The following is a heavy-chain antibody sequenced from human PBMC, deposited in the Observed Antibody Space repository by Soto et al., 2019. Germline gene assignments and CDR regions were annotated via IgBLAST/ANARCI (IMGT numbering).Heavy chain of an antibody. Sequence: PLGCLTLSSRASGFLFNNYAMSWVRQAPGKGLEWVANIKQDGSEKYYVDSVKGRFTISRDNAKNSLYLQMNSLRAEDTAVYYCARDRGNVYSSSSNAFDIWGQGTMVTVSS. J-gene: IGHJ3*02. CDR1: GFLFNNYA. CDR2: IKQDGSEK. CDR3: ARDRGNVYSSSSNAFDI. D-gene: IGHD6-6*01. V-gene: IGHV3-7*03.